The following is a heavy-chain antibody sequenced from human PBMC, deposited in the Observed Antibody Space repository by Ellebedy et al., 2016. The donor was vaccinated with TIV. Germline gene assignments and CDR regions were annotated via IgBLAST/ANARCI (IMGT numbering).Heavy chain of an antibody. D-gene: IGHD1-26*01. Sequence: PGGSLRLSCAASGFTFTSYSMNWVRQAPGKGLEWVSSISSTGYYIYYADSVKGRFTISRDNAKNSLYLQMNNLRVEDTGVYYCTTQWELYDWGPGTLVSVSS. CDR2: ISSTGYYI. CDR1: GFTFTSYS. V-gene: IGHV3-21*01. CDR3: TTQWELYD. J-gene: IGHJ4*02.